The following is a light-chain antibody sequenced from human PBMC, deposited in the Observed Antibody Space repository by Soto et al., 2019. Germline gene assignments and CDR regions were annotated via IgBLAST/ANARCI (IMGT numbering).Light chain of an antibody. V-gene: IGLV3-21*02. J-gene: IGLJ2*01. CDR3: QLWDSNRDHVV. CDR1: NIGRKS. CDR2: DDR. Sequence: SYELTQPPSVSVAPGQTARITCGGTNIGRKSVHWYQQKPGQAPVVVVYDDRDRPSGIPERFSGSNSGNTAALTISRVEAGDEADYYCQLWDSNRDHVVFGAGTQLTVL.